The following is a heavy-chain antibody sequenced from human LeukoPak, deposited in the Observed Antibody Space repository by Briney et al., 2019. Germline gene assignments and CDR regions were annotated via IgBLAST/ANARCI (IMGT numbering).Heavy chain of an antibody. CDR1: GFTFSSYA. CDR2: ISGSGGST. J-gene: IGHJ3*02. D-gene: IGHD1-1*01. CDR3: ARTPNWNDFSTFDI. V-gene: IGHV3-23*01. Sequence: GGSLRLSCAASGFTFSSYAMNWVRQAPGKGLEWVSAISGSGGSTYYADSVKGRFTISRDNSKNTLYLQMNSLRAEDTAVYYCARTPNWNDFSTFDIWGQGTMVTVSS.